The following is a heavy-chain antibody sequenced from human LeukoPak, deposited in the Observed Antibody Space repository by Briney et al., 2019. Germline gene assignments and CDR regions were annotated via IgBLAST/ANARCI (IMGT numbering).Heavy chain of an antibody. CDR2: IYYSGST. D-gene: IGHD1-26*01. CDR1: GGSISSSSYY. V-gene: IGHV4-39*07. CDR3: ASGILGATGGEFDY. Sequence: PSETLSLTCTVSGGSISSSSYYWGWIRQPPGKGLEWIGSIYYSGSTYYNPSLKSRVTISVDTSKNQFSLKLSSVTAADTAVYYCASGILGATGGEFDYWGQGTLVAVSS. J-gene: IGHJ4*02.